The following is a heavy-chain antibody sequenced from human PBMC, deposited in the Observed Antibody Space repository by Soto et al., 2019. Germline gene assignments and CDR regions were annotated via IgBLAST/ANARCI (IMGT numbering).Heavy chain of an antibody. J-gene: IGHJ6*02. Sequence: SVKVSCKASGGTFSSYAISWVRQAPGQGLEWMGGIIPIFGTANYAQKFQGRVTITADESTSTAYMELSSLRSEDTAVYYCARDFSLPITTVRGVIDDYYYGMDVWGQGTTVTVYS. CDR3: ARDFSLPITTVRGVIDDYYYGMDV. V-gene: IGHV1-69*13. CDR2: IIPIFGTA. CDR1: GGTFSSYA. D-gene: IGHD3-10*01.